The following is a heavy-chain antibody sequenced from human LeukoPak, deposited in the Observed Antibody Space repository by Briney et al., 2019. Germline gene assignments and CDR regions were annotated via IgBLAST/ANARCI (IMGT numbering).Heavy chain of an antibody. V-gene: IGHV3-7*01. CDR1: GFTFSRYW. CDR2: IKQDGSEK. D-gene: IGHD1-1*01. CDR3: ARVDELFDY. Sequence: GGSLRLSCAASGFTFSRYWMSWVRQAPGTGLEWVANIKQDGSEKYYVDSVKGRFTISRDNAKNSLYLQMNSLRAEDTAVYYCARVDELFDYWGQGTLVTVSS. J-gene: IGHJ4*02.